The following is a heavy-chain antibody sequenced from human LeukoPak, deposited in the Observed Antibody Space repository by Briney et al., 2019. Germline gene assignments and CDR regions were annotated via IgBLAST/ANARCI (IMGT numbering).Heavy chain of an antibody. Sequence: PGGSLRLSCAASGFTFSSYGMHWVRQAPGKGLEWVAVIWYDGSNKYYADFVKGRFTISRDNSKNTLYLQMNSLRAEDTAVYYCARDGVLTGPGYFDYWGQGTLVTVSS. CDR1: GFTFSSYG. CDR3: ARDGVLTGPGYFDY. J-gene: IGHJ4*02. CDR2: IWYDGSNK. V-gene: IGHV3-33*01. D-gene: IGHD3-9*01.